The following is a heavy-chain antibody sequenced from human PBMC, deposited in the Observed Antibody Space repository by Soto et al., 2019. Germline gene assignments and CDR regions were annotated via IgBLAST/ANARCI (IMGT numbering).Heavy chain of an antibody. CDR1: GFPLSSTRVA. V-gene: IGHV2-5*01. CDR2: IYCYDDK. J-gene: IGHJ4*02. Sequence: QITLKESGPTLVKPTQTLTLTCTFSGFPLSSTRVAVGWIRQPPGKPLEWLALIYCYDDKGYSPFLESRRTITPDTCTSQVVLTMTTMAPVATATYYCAHSVVAGLGYYFDYWGQGSLVTVSS. D-gene: IGHD6-19*01. CDR3: AHSVVAGLGYYFDY.